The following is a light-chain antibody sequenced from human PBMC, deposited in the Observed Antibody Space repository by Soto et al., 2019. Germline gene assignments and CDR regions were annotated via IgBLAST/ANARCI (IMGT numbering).Light chain of an antibody. CDR2: GNS. Sequence: QSVLTQPPSVSGAPGQRVTISCTGSSSNIGAGYDVHWYQQLPGTAPKLLIYGNSNRPSGVPDRFSGSKSGTSASLAITGLQAYDEADYYCQSYDSSLSVHVVFGGGTKLTVL. CDR3: QSYDSSLSVHVV. V-gene: IGLV1-40*01. J-gene: IGLJ2*01. CDR1: SSNIGAGYD.